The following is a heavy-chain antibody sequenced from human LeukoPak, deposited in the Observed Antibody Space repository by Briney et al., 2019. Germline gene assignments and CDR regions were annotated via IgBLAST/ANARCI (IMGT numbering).Heavy chain of an antibody. D-gene: IGHD2-21*01. CDR2: ISAYNGNT. CDR1: GYTFTSYG. CDR3: ARGTYSPDYYYYYYMDV. V-gene: IGHV1-18*01. J-gene: IGHJ6*03. Sequence: ASVKVSCKASGYTFTSYGISWVRQAPGQGLEWMGWISAYNGNTNYAQKFQGRVTITADKSTSTAYMELSSLRSEDTAVYYCARGTYSPDYYYYYYMDVWGKGTTVTASS.